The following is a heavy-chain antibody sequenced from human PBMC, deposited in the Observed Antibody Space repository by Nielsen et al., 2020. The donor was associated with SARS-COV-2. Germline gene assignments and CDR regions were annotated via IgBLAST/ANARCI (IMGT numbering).Heavy chain of an antibody. J-gene: IGHJ5*02. D-gene: IGHD1-20*01. V-gene: IGHV4-4*02. CDR3: ARCNWNAPGPTVRNNWFDP. CDR2: IYHSGST. CDR1: GGSISSSNW. Sequence: SETLPLTCAVSGGSISSSNWWSWVRQPPGKGLEWIGEIYHSGSTNYNPSLKSRVTISVDKSKNQFSLKLSSVTAADTAVYYCARCNWNAPGPTVRNNWFDPWGQGTLVTVSS.